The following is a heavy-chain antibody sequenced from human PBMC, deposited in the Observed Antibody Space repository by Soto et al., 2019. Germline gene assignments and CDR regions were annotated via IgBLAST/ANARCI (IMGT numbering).Heavy chain of an antibody. V-gene: IGHV1-3*01. Sequence: ASVKVSCKASGYTFTSYAMYWVRQAPGQRLEWMGWINAGNGNTKYSQKFQGRVTLTTDTSTSTAYMELRSLRSNDTAIYYCAMVDVYVTPSPQDVWGQGTTVTVSS. CDR2: INAGNGNT. D-gene: IGHD3-16*01. CDR3: AMVDVYVTPSPQDV. CDR1: GYTFTSYA. J-gene: IGHJ6*02.